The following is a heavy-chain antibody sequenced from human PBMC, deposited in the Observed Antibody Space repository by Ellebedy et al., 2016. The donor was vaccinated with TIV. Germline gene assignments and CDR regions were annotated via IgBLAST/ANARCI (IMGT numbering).Heavy chain of an antibody. CDR3: ARDRIGYDILTGYFPTSSDY. J-gene: IGHJ4*02. D-gene: IGHD3-9*01. V-gene: IGHV1-69*10. CDR1: GGTFSNYP. Sequence: AASVKVSCKASGGTFSNYPINWVRQAPGQGLEWMGRIVPVLGLVNYAQKFQGRVTMPADDSTSTGYMELSSRRSEDPAVYFCARDRIGYDILTGYFPTSSDYWGQGTLVTVSS. CDR2: IVPVLGLV.